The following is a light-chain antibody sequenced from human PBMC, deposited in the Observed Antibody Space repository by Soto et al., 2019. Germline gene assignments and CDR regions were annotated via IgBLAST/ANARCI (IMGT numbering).Light chain of an antibody. V-gene: IGLV2-14*01. CDR3: SSYTNINTRACV. CDR1: SSDVGYYNY. Sequence: QSALTQPASVSASPGQSITISCTGTSSDVGYYNYVSWYQQHPGKAPKLMIYEVSNRPSGVSNRFSGSKSGNTASLTISGLQTEDEADYYCSSYTNINTRACVFGTGTKVTVL. J-gene: IGLJ1*01. CDR2: EVS.